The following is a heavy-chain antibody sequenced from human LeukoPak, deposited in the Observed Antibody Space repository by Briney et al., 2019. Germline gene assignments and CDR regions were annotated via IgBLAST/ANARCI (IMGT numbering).Heavy chain of an antibody. D-gene: IGHD5-24*01. Sequence: SETLSLTCTVSGGSISSSSYYWGWIRQPPGKGLEWIGSIYYSGSTYYNPSLKSRVTISVDTSKNQFSLKLSSVTAADTAVYYCARERRDGYLKNQQGYDYWGQGTLVTVSS. CDR3: ARERRDGYLKNQQGYDY. V-gene: IGHV4-39*07. J-gene: IGHJ4*02. CDR2: IYYSGST. CDR1: GGSISSSSYY.